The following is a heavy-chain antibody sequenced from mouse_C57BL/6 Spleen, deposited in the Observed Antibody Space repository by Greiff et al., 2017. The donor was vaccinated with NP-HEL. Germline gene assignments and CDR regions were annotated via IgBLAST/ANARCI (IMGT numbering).Heavy chain of an antibody. CDR2: IDPSDSYT. V-gene: IGHV1-50*01. CDR1: GYTFTSYW. J-gene: IGHJ2*01. D-gene: IGHD1-1*01. Sequence: VQLQQPGAELVKPGASVKLSCKASGYTFTSYWMQWVKQRPGQGLEWIGEIDPSDSYTNYNQKFKGKATLTVDTSSSTAYMQLSSLTSEDSAVYYCARSPYYGSTYYYFDYWGQGTTLTVSS. CDR3: ARSPYYGSTYYYFDY.